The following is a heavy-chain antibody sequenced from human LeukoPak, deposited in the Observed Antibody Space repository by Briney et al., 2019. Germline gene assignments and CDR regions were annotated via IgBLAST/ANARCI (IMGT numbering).Heavy chain of an antibody. Sequence: SETLSLTCTVSGGSIISSIYYWGWIRQPPGEGLEWIGTIYYSGSTYYNPSLKSRVTISVDTSKNQFSLKLSSVTAADTAVYYCARDGFADNWFDPWGQGTLVTVSS. D-gene: IGHD2-2*03. CDR2: IYYSGST. CDR3: ARDGFADNWFDP. J-gene: IGHJ5*02. CDR1: GGSIISSIYY. V-gene: IGHV4-39*07.